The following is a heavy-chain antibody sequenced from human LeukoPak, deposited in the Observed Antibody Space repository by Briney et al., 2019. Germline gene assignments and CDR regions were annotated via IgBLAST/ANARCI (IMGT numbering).Heavy chain of an antibody. CDR2: IGVSSGNT. J-gene: IGHJ4*02. V-gene: IGHV3-48*01. D-gene: IGHD5-24*01. Sequence: GGSLRLSCAASGFTFSSYSMNWVRQAPGKGLEWISYIGVSSGNTKYADSVKGRFTISGDKAKNSLYLQMNSLRVEDTAVYYCARDYKYAFDNWGQGTLVTVSS. CDR1: GFTFSSYS. CDR3: ARDYKYAFDN.